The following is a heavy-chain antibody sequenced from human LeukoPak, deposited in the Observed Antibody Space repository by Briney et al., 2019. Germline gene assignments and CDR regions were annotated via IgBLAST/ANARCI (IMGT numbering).Heavy chain of an antibody. V-gene: IGHV3-53*01. CDR2: IYSGGST. J-gene: IGHJ4*02. CDR3: ARVQIVGTTFLFDY. CDR1: GFTVISNY. Sequence: PGGSLRLSCAASGFTVISNYMSWVRQASGKALEWVSVIYSGGSTYYADSVKGRFTISRDNSKNTLYLQMNSLRAEDTAVYYCARVQIVGTTFLFDYWGQGTLVTVSS. D-gene: IGHD1-26*01.